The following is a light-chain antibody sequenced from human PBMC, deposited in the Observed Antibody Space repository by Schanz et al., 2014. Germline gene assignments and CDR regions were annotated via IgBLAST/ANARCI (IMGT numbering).Light chain of an antibody. V-gene: IGKV3-11*01. CDR2: DAS. J-gene: IGKJ1*01. CDR3: QQYDTWPRT. Sequence: EIVLTQSPATLSLSPGERASLSCRASQGIINFLAWYQQKPGQAPRLLIYDASSRATGIPARFSGSGSGTDFTLTISSLEPEDLAVYFCQQYDTWPRTFGQGTKVEI. CDR1: QGIINF.